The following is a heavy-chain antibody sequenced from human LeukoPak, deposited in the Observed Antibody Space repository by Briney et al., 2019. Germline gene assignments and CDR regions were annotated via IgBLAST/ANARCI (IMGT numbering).Heavy chain of an antibody. CDR2: IIPIFGTA. D-gene: IGHD6-19*01. Sequence: GASVKVSCKASGGTFSSYAISWVRQAPGQGLEWMGGIIPIFGTAHYAQKFQGRVTITTDESTSTAYMEPSSLRSEDTAVYYCARGCPNIAVAAYGGYWGQGTLVTVSS. V-gene: IGHV1-69*05. CDR3: ARGCPNIAVAAYGGY. CDR1: GGTFSSYA. J-gene: IGHJ4*02.